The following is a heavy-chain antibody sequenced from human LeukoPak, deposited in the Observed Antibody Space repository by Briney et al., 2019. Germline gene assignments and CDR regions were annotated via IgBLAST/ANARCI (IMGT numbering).Heavy chain of an antibody. D-gene: IGHD3-22*01. CDR1: GCTFSSYA. J-gene: IGHJ4*02. CDR3: VKVGSRDYTMTNFDY. CDR2: ISSNGGST. V-gene: IGHV3-64D*06. Sequence: PGGSLRLSCSASGCTFSSYAMHWVRQAPGKGLEYVSGISSNGGSTYNADSVKGRFTISRDNSKNTLYLQMSSLRAEDTAVYFCVKVGSRDYTMTNFDYWGQGTLVTVSS.